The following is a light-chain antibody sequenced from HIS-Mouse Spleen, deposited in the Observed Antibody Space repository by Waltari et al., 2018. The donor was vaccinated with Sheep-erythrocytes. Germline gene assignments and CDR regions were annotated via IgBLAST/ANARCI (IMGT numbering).Light chain of an antibody. J-gene: IGLJ2*01. CDR1: SSDGGGYNY. V-gene: IGLV2-14*01. Sequence: QSALTQPASASGSPGQSITISCPGTSSDGGGYNYVSWYQQHPGKAPKLMIYEVSNRPSGVSNRFSGSKSGNTASLTISGLQAEDEADYYCSSYTSSSTPVVFGGGTKLTVL. CDR3: SSYTSSSTPVV. CDR2: EVS.